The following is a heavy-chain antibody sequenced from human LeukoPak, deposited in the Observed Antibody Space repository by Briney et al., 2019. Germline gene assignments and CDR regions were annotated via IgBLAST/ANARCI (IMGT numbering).Heavy chain of an antibody. J-gene: IGHJ4*02. Sequence: GGSLRLSCAASGFTFSSHGMNWDRQAPGKVLEWVSGISPNGVITYYADSVKGRFTISRDNSKGTVYLQMNSLRPEDTAVYYCAKDDAWLQYGNWGRGTLVTVSS. V-gene: IGHV3-23*01. CDR1: GFTFSSHG. D-gene: IGHD5-24*01. CDR3: AKDDAWLQYGN. CDR2: ISPNGVIT.